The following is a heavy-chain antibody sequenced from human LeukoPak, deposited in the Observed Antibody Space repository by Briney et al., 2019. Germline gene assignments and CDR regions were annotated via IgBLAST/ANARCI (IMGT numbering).Heavy chain of an antibody. CDR3: ARVPWFGELLSFDY. J-gene: IGHJ4*02. V-gene: IGHV3-23*01. Sequence: GGSLRLSCVASGFTFSRHGMNWVRQAPGKGLEWVSGISPSGDIKYYVDSVKGRFTVSRDNAKNTLYLQMNSLRAEDTAVYYCARVPWFGELLSFDYWGQGTLVTVSS. CDR1: GFTFSRHG. CDR2: ISPSGDIK. D-gene: IGHD3-10*01.